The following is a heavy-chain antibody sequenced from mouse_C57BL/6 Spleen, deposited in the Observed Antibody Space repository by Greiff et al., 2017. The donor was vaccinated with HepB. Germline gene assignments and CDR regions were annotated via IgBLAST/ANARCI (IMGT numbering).Heavy chain of an antibody. CDR2: IDPSDSYT. Sequence: QVQLKQPGAELVKPGASVKLSCKASGYTFTSYWIQWVKQRPGQGLEWIGEIDPSDSYTNYNQKFKGKATLTVDTSSSTAYMQLSSLTSEDSAVYYCARRAFDYWGQGTTLTVSS. J-gene: IGHJ2*01. V-gene: IGHV1-50*01. D-gene: IGHD3-1*01. CDR3: ARRAFDY. CDR1: GYTFTSYW.